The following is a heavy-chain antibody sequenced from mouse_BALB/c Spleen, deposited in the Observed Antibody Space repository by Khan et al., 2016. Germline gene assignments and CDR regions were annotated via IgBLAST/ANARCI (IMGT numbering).Heavy chain of an antibody. J-gene: IGHJ1*01. CDR2: ISYSGST. V-gene: IGHV3-8*02. Sequence: EVQLQESGPSLVKPSQTLSLTCSVTGDSITSGYWNWIRKFPGNKLEYMGYISYSGSTYYNPSLKSRISITRDTSKNQYYLQLNSVTTEDTATYYCATWDHYYGSSYWYFDVWGAGTTVTVSS. CDR1: GDSITSGY. CDR3: ATWDHYYGSSYWYFDV. D-gene: IGHD1-1*01.